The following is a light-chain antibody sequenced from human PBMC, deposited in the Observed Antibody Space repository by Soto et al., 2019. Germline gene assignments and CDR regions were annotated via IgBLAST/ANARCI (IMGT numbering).Light chain of an antibody. J-gene: IGKJ1*01. CDR1: QSVSSY. CDR2: DAS. CDR3: HQRSNWPGT. V-gene: IGKV3-11*01. Sequence: ETVWTQSPAPLSLSPGERATLSSRASQSVSSYLAWYHQKPGQAPRLLIYDASTRATGISARFSGSGSGTDFTLTISSLEPEDFAVYYCHQRSNWPGTFGQGTKVEIK.